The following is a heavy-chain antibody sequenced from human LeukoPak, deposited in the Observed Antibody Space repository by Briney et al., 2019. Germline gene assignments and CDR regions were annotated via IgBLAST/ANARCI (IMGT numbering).Heavy chain of an antibody. CDR1: GFTFSSYS. CDR2: ISSSSSTI. J-gene: IGHJ4*02. D-gene: IGHD3-22*01. CDR3: ATTVVDYYDSSGYYLDY. V-gene: IGHV3-48*01. Sequence: PGGSLRLSCAASGFTFSSYSMNWVRQAPGKGLEWVSYISSSSSTIYYADSVKGRFTISRDNAKNSLYLQMNSLRAEDTAVYYCATTVVDYYDSSGYYLDYWGQGTLVTVSS.